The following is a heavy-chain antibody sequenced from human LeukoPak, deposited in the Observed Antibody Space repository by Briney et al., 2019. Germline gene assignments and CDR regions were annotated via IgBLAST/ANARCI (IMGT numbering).Heavy chain of an antibody. CDR1: GDSDISGTSF. Sequence: SETLSLPCTVSGDSDISGTSFWRWIRQHPGKGLEWVGYILHSGHTYDTPSLQSRVIISIDKSKNQFSLELNSVTAADTAVYYCTRYCSSTSCPFDYWGQGARVTVSS. CDR2: ILHSGHT. V-gene: IGHV4-31*03. J-gene: IGHJ4*02. CDR3: TRYCSSTSCPFDY. D-gene: IGHD2-2*01.